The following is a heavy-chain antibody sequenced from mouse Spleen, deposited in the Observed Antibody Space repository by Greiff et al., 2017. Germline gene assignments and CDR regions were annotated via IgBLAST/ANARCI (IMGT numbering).Heavy chain of an antibody. D-gene: IGHD2-14*01. V-gene: IGHV6-6*01. CDR2: IRNKANNHAT. CDR3: TSYYRYDGWFAY. J-gene: IGHJ3*01. CDR1: GFTFSDAW. Sequence: EVHLVESGGGLVQPGGSMKLSCAASGFTFSDAWMDWVRQSPEKGLEWVAEIRNKANNHATYYAESVKGRFTILRDDSKSSVYLQMNSLRAEDTGIYYCTSYYRYDGWFAYWGQGTLVTVSA.